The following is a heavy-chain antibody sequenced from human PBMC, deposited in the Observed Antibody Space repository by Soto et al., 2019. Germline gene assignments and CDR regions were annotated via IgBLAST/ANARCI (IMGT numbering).Heavy chain of an antibody. V-gene: IGHV1-46*01. CDR1: GYRFTNYY. CDR3: ARDRKWLVRDGDY. Sequence: ASVKGSCKASGYRFTNYYIHWVRQAHRQGLEWMGRINPVVGSTNYAQKLQGRVTMTTDTSTSTAYMELRSLRSDDSAVYYCARDRKWLVRDGDYWGQGTLVTVSS. CDR2: INPVVGST. D-gene: IGHD6-19*01. J-gene: IGHJ4*02.